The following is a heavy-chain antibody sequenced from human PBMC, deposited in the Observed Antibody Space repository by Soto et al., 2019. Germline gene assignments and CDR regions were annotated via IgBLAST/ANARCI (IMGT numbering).Heavy chain of an antibody. Sequence: SPTLSLTCAISGDSVSSNSAAWNWIRQSPSRGLEWLGRTYYRSKYYNDYAVSVRSRITINSDTSKNQFSLQLKSMTPEDTAVYYCARGTEADFDIWGQGTMVT. V-gene: IGHV6-1*01. CDR1: GDSVSSNSAA. CDR2: TYYRSKYYN. J-gene: IGHJ3*02. CDR3: ARGTEADFDI.